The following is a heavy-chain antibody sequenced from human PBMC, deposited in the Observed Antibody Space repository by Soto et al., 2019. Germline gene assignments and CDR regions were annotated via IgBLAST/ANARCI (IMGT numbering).Heavy chain of an antibody. D-gene: IGHD5-12*01. J-gene: IGHJ6*02. CDR2: IGVYNGNT. V-gene: IGHV1-18*04. Sequence: QVDLVQSGPEVKKAGASVKVSCKASGYTFNIYGISWVRQAPGEGLEWMGRIGVYNGNTNYAQRVQGRVTMTADTSTSTAYMELRSLRSDDTAVYYCAKELTAVGTSRDGMDVWGQGTMVIVSS. CDR3: AKELTAVGTSRDGMDV. CDR1: GYTFNIYG.